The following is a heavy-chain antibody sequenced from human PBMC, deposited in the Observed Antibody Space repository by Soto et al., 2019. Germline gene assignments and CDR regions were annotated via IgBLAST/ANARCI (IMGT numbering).Heavy chain of an antibody. CDR2: ISYDGSNK. CDR3: AKRGGSGQQTYYDILTGYYRSLGPPDY. V-gene: IGHV3-30*18. J-gene: IGHJ4*02. D-gene: IGHD3-9*01. Sequence: PGGSLRLSCAASGFTFSSYGMHWVRQAPGKGLEWVAVISYDGSNKYYADSVKGRFTISRDNSKNTLYLQMNSLRAEDTAVYYCAKRGGSGQQTYYDILTGYYRSLGPPDYWGQGTLVTVSS. CDR1: GFTFSSYG.